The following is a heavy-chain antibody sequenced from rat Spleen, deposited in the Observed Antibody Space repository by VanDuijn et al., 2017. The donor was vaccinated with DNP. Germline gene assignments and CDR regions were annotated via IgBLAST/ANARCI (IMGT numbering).Heavy chain of an antibody. CDR3: ARGSGTYYWYFDF. Sequence: EVQLVETGGGLVQPGKSLELSCVASGFTFSRFWMTWIRQVPGKGLEWVAAITSSGGSTYYPDSVKGRFTISRDNAKNTLYLQMNSLRSEDTATYYCARGSGTYYWYFDFWGPGTMVTVSS. V-gene: IGHV5-31*01. CDR2: ITSSGGST. D-gene: IGHD5-1*01. CDR1: GFTFSRFW. J-gene: IGHJ1*01.